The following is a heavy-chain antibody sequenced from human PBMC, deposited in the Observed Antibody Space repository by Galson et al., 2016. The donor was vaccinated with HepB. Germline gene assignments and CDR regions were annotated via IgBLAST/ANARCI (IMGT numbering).Heavy chain of an antibody. D-gene: IGHD3-10*01. CDR2: INTNPGNP. J-gene: IGHJ4*02. CDR3: ARESLGGFGET. CDR1: GYTFTRFP. V-gene: IGHV7-4-1*01. Sequence: SVKVSCKASGYTFTRFPMNWVRQAPGQGLEWMGWINTNPGNPTYGQGFPGRFVFSLDTSVSTADLQIDSLKAEDTAVYYCARESLGGFGETWGQGTLVTVSS.